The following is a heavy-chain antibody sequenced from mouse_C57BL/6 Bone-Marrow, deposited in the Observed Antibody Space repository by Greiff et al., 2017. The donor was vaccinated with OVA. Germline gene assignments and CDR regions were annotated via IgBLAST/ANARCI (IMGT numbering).Heavy chain of an antibody. V-gene: IGHV5-12*01. Sequence: EVKLVESGGGLVQPGGSLKLSCAASGFTFSDYYMYWVRQTPEKRLEWVAYISNSGGSTYYPDTVKGRFTISRDNAKNTLYLQMSRLKSEDTAMYYCARHPGDYWGQGTTLTVSS. CDR1: GFTFSDYY. CDR3: ARHPGDY. J-gene: IGHJ2*01. CDR2: ISNSGGST.